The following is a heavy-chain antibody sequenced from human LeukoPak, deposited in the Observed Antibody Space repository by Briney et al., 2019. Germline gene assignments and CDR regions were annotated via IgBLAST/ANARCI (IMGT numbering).Heavy chain of an antibody. V-gene: IGHV4-38-2*02. D-gene: IGHD3-10*01. J-gene: IGHJ6*02. CDR3: ARDSKSGYYGSGSYYGPKYYYYGMDV. CDR1: GMSITSRHY. CDR2: TSHSDSP. Sequence: PAETLSLTCSVSGMSITSRHYWGWIRQPPGKGLEWIGSTSHSDSPYYNPSLKSRVTISVDTSKNQFSLKLSSVTAADTAVYYCARDSKSGYYGSGSYYGPKYYYYGMDVWGQGTTVTVSS.